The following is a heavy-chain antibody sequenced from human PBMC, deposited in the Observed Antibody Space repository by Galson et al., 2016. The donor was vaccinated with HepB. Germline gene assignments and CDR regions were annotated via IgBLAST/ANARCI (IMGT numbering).Heavy chain of an antibody. V-gene: IGHV4-4*02. D-gene: IGHD6-19*01. Sequence: TLSLTCAVSGASITSGNWWSWVRQPPGKGLEWIGEISQSGSTHYNPSLESRVSVSIDTSQNHLSLNLNSVTAADTAVYYCARHSAVPKTRGFDLWGQGTMVSVSS. CDR3: ARHSAVPKTRGFDL. CDR2: ISQSGST. CDR1: GASITSGNW. J-gene: IGHJ3*01.